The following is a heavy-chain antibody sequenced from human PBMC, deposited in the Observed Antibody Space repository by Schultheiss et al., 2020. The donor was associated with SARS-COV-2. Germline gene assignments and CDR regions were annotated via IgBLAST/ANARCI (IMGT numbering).Heavy chain of an antibody. D-gene: IGHD3-9*01. CDR1: GFTFSSYA. Sequence: GGSLRLSCAASGFTFSSYAMSWVRQAPGKGLEWVSYISSSSSYTNYADSVKGRFTISRDNSKNTLYLQMNSLRAEDTAVYYCANRKYYDISGFDYWGQGTLVTVSS. J-gene: IGHJ4*02. V-gene: IGHV3-23*01. CDR2: ISSSSSYT. CDR3: ANRKYYDISGFDY.